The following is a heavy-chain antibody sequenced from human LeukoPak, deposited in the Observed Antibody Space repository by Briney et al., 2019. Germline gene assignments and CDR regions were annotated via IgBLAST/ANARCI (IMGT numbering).Heavy chain of an antibody. CDR3: ASSTMVRALLDY. Sequence: SQTLSLTCTVSGGSISSGDYYWSWIRQHPGKGLEWIGYIYYSGSTYYNPSLKSRVTISVDTSKNQFSLKLSSVTAADTAVYYCASSTMVRALLDYWGQGTLVTVSS. D-gene: IGHD3-10*01. CDR1: GGSISSGDYY. V-gene: IGHV4-31*03. J-gene: IGHJ4*02. CDR2: IYYSGST.